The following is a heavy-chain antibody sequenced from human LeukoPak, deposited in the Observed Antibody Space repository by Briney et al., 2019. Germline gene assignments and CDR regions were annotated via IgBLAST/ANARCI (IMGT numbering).Heavy chain of an antibody. D-gene: IGHD5-24*01. V-gene: IGHV4-59*11. CDR1: GVSSSSHY. J-gene: IGHJ5*02. CDR3: ARMANNWFDP. Sequence: SETLSLTCTVSGVSSSSHYWTWIRQPPGKGLEWIGCVHYSGGTRYNPSLNSRVTISLDTSKNQLSLRLSSVTAADTAVYYCARMANNWFDPWGQGTLVTVSS. CDR2: VHYSGGT.